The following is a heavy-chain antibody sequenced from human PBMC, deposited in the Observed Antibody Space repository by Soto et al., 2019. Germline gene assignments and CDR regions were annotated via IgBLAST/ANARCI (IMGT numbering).Heavy chain of an antibody. J-gene: IGHJ4*02. CDR1: GGSISSYY. V-gene: IGHV4-59*08. D-gene: IGHD6-13*01. Sequence: SETLSLTCTVSGGSISSYYWSWIRQPPGKGLEWIGYIYYSGSTNYNPSLKSRVTISVDTSKNQFSLKLSSVTAADTAVYYCARHPYSSSWLFDYWGQGTLVTVSS. CDR2: IYYSGST. CDR3: ARHPYSSSWLFDY.